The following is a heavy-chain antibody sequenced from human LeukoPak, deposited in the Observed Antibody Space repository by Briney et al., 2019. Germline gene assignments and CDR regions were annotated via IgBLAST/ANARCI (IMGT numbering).Heavy chain of an antibody. CDR3: ARLRNYCDY. CDR2: IYSSGST. Sequence: PSETLSLTCTVSGDSISGYYWTWMRQPPGKGLEWIGYIYSSGSTKYNPSLESRVTISIDTSKNQFSLQLSYVTAADTAVYYCARLRNYCDYWGQGTLVTVSS. J-gene: IGHJ4*02. V-gene: IGHV4-59*01. D-gene: IGHD1-14*01. CDR1: GDSISGYY.